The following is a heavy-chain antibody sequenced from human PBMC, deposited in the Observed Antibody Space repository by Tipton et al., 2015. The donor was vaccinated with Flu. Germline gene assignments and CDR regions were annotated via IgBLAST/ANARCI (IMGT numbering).Heavy chain of an antibody. D-gene: IGHD3-3*01. J-gene: IGHJ4*02. CDR3: AKDGSGLGDY. CDR1: GFTFSTYG. CDR2: IRYDGSNK. Sequence: FGFTFSTYGMHWVRQAPGKGLEWVAFIRYDGSNKYHADSVKGRFTISRDDSKNTLYLQMNSLRAEDTAVYYCAKDGSGLGDYWGQGTLVTVSS. V-gene: IGHV3-30*02.